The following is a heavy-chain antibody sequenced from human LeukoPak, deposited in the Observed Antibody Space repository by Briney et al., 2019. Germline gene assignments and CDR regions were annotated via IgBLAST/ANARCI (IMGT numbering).Heavy chain of an antibody. Sequence: PGGSLRLSCAASGFTFSGSAMHWVRQASGKGLEWVGRIRSKANSYATAYAASVKGRFTISRDDSKNTAYLQMNSLKTEDTAVYYCTRQRAAAGLYSVKNYYYYMDVWGKGTTVTVSS. CDR1: GFTFSGSA. D-gene: IGHD6-13*01. CDR3: TRQRAAAGLYSVKNYYYYMDV. CDR2: IRSKANSYAT. V-gene: IGHV3-73*01. J-gene: IGHJ6*03.